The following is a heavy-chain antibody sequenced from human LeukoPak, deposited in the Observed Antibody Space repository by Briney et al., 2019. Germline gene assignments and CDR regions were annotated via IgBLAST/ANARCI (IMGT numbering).Heavy chain of an antibody. Sequence: SETLSLTCTVSGGSISTYYWSWIRQPPGGGLEWIGYIYYSGSTSYNPSLKSRVTISVDTSKSQFSLNLSSVTAADTAVYYCARQGARGYSSYWFDPWGQGTLVTVSS. V-gene: IGHV4-59*08. J-gene: IGHJ5*02. D-gene: IGHD6-6*01. CDR3: ARQGARGYSSYWFDP. CDR1: GGSISTYY. CDR2: IYYSGST.